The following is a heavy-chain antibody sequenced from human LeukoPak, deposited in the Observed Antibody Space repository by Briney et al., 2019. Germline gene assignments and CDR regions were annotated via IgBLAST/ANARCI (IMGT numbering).Heavy chain of an antibody. Sequence: PSETLSLTCTVSGGSISGYYWSWIRQPPGKGLEWIGYIYSSGTTNYNPSLESRVTFSVDTSKNQFSLDLTSVTAADTAMYYCARHAKGRIANWYFDLWGRGTLVIVS. J-gene: IGHJ2*01. V-gene: IGHV4-4*08. CDR3: ARHAKGRIANWYFDL. CDR1: GGSISGYY. CDR2: IYSSGTT.